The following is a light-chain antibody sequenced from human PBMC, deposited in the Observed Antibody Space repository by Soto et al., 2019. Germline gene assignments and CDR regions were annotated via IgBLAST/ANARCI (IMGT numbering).Light chain of an antibody. CDR2: DVS. V-gene: IGLV2-14*03. CDR1: SSDVGGYNY. Sequence: QSALTQPASVSGSPGQSITFSCTGTSSDVGGYNYVSWYQQHPGKAPKLMIYDVSRRPSGVSNRFPGSKSGNTASLTISGLQAEDEADYYCSSYASTSTPVVFGGGTKLTVL. CDR3: SSYASTSTPVV. J-gene: IGLJ2*01.